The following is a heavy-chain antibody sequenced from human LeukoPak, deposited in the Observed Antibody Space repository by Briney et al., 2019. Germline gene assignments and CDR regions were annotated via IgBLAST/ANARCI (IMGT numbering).Heavy chain of an antibody. CDR2: IKQDGSEK. D-gene: IGHD3-22*01. V-gene: IGHV3-7*01. CDR1: GFTFSSYW. Sequence: GGSLRLSCAASGFTFSSYWMSWVRQAPGKGLEWVANIKQDGSEKYYVDSVKGRFTISRDNAKNSLYLQMNSLRAEDTAVYYCARVQNNYYDSSGYYSEDYWGQGTLVTVSS. J-gene: IGHJ4*02. CDR3: ARVQNNYYDSSGYYSEDY.